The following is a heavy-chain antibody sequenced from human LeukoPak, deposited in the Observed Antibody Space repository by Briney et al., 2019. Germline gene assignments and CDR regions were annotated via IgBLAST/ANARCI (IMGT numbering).Heavy chain of an antibody. CDR2: VSSDERTT. Sequence: GGSLRLSCAASGFSFSSYWMHWVRQAPGEGLVWVSRVSSDERTTSYADSVKGRFTVSRDNAKNTVYLQMNSLRVEDTAVYYCAKEEMVRGIYDYWGQGTLVTVSS. V-gene: IGHV3-74*01. J-gene: IGHJ4*02. CDR3: AKEEMVRGIYDY. CDR1: GFSFSSYW. D-gene: IGHD3-10*01.